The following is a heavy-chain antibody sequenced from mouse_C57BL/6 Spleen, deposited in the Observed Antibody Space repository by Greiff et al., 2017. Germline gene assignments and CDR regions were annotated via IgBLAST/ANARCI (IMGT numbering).Heavy chain of an antibody. D-gene: IGHD2-12*01. CDR2: IYPNSGGT. V-gene: IGHV1-72*01. CDR3: ARGGDYSYWYFDV. CDR1: GYTFTSYW. Sequence: QVQLQQPGAELVKPGASVKLSCKASGYTFTSYWMHWVKQRPGRGLEWIGRIYPNSGGTKYNEKFKSKATLTVDKPSSTAYMQLSSLTSEDSAVYYCARGGDYSYWYFDVWGTGTTVTVSS. J-gene: IGHJ1*03.